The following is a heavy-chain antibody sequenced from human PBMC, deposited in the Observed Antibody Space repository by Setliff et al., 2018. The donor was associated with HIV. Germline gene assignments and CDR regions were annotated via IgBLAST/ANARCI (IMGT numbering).Heavy chain of an antibody. J-gene: IGHJ3*02. Sequence: ASVKVSCKASGYTFTGFYIHWVRQAPGQGLEWMGRINPNSGVTNSAQKFQGRVTMTRDTSISTAYLELSRLRYDDTAVYYWARDRNDLWSGTLSGLHAVDIWGQGTMVTVSS. CDR3: ARDRNDLWSGTLSGLHAVDI. CDR1: GYTFTGFY. D-gene: IGHD3-3*01. CDR2: INPNSGVT. V-gene: IGHV1-2*06.